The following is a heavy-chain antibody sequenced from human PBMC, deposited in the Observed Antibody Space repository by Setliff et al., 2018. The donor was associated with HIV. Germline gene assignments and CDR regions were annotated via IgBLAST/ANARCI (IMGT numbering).Heavy chain of an antibody. CDR3: ARARGPEGYFDS. V-gene: IGHV4-59*11. J-gene: IGHJ4*02. D-gene: IGHD3-10*01. CDR1: GASISSHY. CDR2: IYSTGST. Sequence: SETLSLTCTVSGASISSHYWSWIRQSPGKELEWIGYIYSTGSTYYKSSLKSRLTISVDTSKNQFSLKMSSVTAADTAVYYCARARGPEGYFDSWGQGTLVTVSS.